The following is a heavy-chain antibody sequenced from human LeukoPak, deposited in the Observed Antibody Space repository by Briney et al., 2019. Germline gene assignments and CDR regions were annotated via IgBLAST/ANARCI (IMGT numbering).Heavy chain of an antibody. J-gene: IGHJ4*02. V-gene: IGHV3-23*01. CDR1: GFTFNIYT. CDR3: GRGRATDY. Sequence: GSLRLSCAASGFTFNIYTMNWVRQAPGKGLEWVSTMSAGGNPPDYADSVRGRFIISRDNSKNTLYLQMNSLRVEDTAAYYCGRGRATDYWGQGTLVTVSS. CDR2: MSAGGNPP.